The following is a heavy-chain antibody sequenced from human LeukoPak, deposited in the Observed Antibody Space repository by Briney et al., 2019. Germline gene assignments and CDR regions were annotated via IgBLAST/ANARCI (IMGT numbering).Heavy chain of an antibody. Sequence: GASVKVSCKASGYTFAGYYMHWVRQAPGQGLEWMGWINPNSGGTNYAQKFQGRVTMTRDTSISTAYMELSRLRSDDTAVYYCARVIHLIAAAGGDDAFDIWGQGTMVTVSS. CDR1: GYTFAGYY. D-gene: IGHD6-13*01. CDR3: ARVIHLIAAAGGDDAFDI. V-gene: IGHV1-2*02. CDR2: INPNSGGT. J-gene: IGHJ3*02.